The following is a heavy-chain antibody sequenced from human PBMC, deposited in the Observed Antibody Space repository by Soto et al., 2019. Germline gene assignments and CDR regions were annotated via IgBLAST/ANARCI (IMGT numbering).Heavy chain of an antibody. D-gene: IGHD3-9*01. CDR1: GYTFTSYG. CDR3: ARDYDILTGYLIFDY. Sequence: ASVKVSCKASGYTFTSYGISWVRQAPGQGLEWMGWISAYNGNTNYAQKLQGRVTMTTDTSTSTAYMELRSLRSDDTAVYYCARDYDILTGYLIFDYWGQGTLVTVSS. V-gene: IGHV1-18*01. J-gene: IGHJ4*02. CDR2: ISAYNGNT.